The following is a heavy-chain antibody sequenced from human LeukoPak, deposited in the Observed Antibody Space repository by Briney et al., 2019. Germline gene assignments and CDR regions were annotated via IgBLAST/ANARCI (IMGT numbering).Heavy chain of an antibody. CDR3: ARWGSIAVARFDY. J-gene: IGHJ4*02. V-gene: IGHV4-59*01. Sequence: SETLSLTCTVSGGSISNYYWSWIRQHPGKGLEWIGYIYYTGSTNYNPSLTSRVNISVDTSKNQFSLNLTSVTAADTAVYYCARWGSIAVARFDYWGQGTLVTVSS. D-gene: IGHD6-6*01. CDR1: GGSISNYY. CDR2: IYYTGST.